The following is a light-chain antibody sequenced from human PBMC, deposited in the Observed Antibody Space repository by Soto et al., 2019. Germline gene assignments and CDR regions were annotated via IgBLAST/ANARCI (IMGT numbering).Light chain of an antibody. CDR3: QQYNTWHPKMA. J-gene: IGKJ1*01. CDR1: QSVSSD. Sequence: VVTQSPATLSVFPGETATLSCRASQSVSSDLAWYQQSPGQAPRLLIYGASTRATGIPARFRGSGSGTEFRLTIISLQSEDFATYYCQQYNTWHPKMAFGRGTKVEIK. CDR2: GAS. V-gene: IGKV3-15*01.